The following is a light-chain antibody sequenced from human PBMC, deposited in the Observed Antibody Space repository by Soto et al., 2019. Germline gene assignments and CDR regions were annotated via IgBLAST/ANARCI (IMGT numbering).Light chain of an antibody. Sequence: EIVLTQSPATLSLSAGERATLSCRASQSISIHLAWYQQKPGQAPRLLMYDASNRATAVPARFSGSGSGTDFTLTISSLQPEDLAVYYCQQRSAWPLTFGGGTKVEIK. J-gene: IGKJ4*01. CDR3: QQRSAWPLT. CDR2: DAS. V-gene: IGKV3-11*01. CDR1: QSISIH.